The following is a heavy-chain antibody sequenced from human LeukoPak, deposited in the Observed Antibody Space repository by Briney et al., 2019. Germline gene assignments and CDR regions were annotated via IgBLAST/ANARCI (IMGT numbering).Heavy chain of an antibody. CDR2: INPNTGGT. J-gene: IGHJ4*02. CDR3: ARVGYCSRGVCYNYDY. V-gene: IGHV1-2*02. D-gene: IGHD2-2*03. Sequence: ASVKVSCKASGYSFTGNYMHWMRQAPGQGLEWMGCINPNTGGTNYAQKFKGRVLMTRDTSISTAYLELSSLKSDDTAVYYCARVGYCSRGVCYNYDYWGPGTQVTVSS. CDR1: GYSFTGNY.